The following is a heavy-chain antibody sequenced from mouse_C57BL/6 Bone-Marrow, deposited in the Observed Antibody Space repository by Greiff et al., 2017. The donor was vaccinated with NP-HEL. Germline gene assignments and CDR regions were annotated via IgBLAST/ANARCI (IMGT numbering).Heavy chain of an antibody. CDR3: ARVSTMVKWFAY. CDR1: GYTFTSYW. Sequence: VQLQQPGAELVRPGTSVKLSCKASGYTFTSYWMHWVKQRPGQGLEWIGVIDPSDSYTNYNQKVKGKVTLTVDTASRTAFLQLSSLTSADSAVYYGARVSTMVKWFAYWGQGTLVTVSA. D-gene: IGHD2-2*01. CDR2: IDPSDSYT. J-gene: IGHJ3*01. V-gene: IGHV1-59*01.